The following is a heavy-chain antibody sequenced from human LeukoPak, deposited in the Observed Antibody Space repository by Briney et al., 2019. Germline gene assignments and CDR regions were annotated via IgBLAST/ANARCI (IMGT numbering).Heavy chain of an antibody. CDR2: ISAYNGNT. D-gene: IGHD3-3*02. CDR3: AITWQTICDY. CDR1: GYTFTSYG. V-gene: IGHV1-18*01. J-gene: IGHJ4*02. Sequence: ASVKISCKASGYTFTSYGISWVRQAPGQGLEWMGWISAYNGNTNYAQKLQDRVTMTTDTSTSTAYMELRSLRSDDTSVYYCAITWQTICDYWGQGTLVTVSS.